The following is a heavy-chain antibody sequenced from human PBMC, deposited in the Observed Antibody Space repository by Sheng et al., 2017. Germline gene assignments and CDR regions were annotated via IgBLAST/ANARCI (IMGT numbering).Heavy chain of an antibody. CDR3: AKRSAVTGTVDY. Sequence: EVQLLDSGGGLVQPGGSLRLSCEASGFTFSNYAMGWVRQTPGKGLEWVSILSDIGGATYYADSVKGRFTISRDNSKNTQYLQMNSLRVEDSAQYYCAKRSAVTGTVDYWGQGTLV. J-gene: IGHJ4*02. V-gene: IGHV3-23*01. CDR1: GFTFSNYA. D-gene: IGHD6-19*01. CDR2: LSDIGGAT.